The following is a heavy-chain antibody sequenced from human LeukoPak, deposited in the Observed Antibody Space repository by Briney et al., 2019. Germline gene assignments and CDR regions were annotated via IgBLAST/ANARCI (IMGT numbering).Heavy chain of an antibody. CDR2: ISSSSNYI. Sequence: PGGSLRLSCAASGFTFSSYSMNWVRQAPGKGLEWVSSISSSSNYIYYADSVKGRLTISRDNAKNSLYLQMNSLRAEDTAVYYCARDGSKFGELLRPFDYWGQGTLVTVSS. J-gene: IGHJ4*02. V-gene: IGHV3-21*01. CDR1: GFTFSSYS. D-gene: IGHD3-10*01. CDR3: ARDGSKFGELLRPFDY.